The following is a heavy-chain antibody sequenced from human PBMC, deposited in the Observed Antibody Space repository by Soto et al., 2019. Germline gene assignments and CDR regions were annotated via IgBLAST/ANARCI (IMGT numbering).Heavy chain of an antibody. D-gene: IGHD2-2*01. CDR3: ARLLCSGNSCSLGGGFDI. CDR2: ISYRGSA. V-gene: IGHV4-31*03. CDR1: GVSVTSGGFC. Sequence: VLLQESGPGLVEPSQTLSLTCTVSGVSVTSGGFCWSWIRPHPAQGLGWIGYISYRGSAYYRPYLKGRVSRAADTSSNQFSLRLTSLTAADTAVYFCARLLCSGNSCSLGGGFDIWGQGTTVTVSS. J-gene: IGHJ3*02.